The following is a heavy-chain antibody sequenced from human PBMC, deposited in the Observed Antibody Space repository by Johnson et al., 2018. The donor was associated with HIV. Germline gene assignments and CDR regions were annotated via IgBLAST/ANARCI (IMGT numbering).Heavy chain of an antibody. D-gene: IGHD6-13*01. Sequence: VQLVESGGGLVQPGGSLRLSCAASGFTFSSYAMSWVRQAPGKGLEWVSYINWNGGTKRYGDSVKGRFTISRYNSKNTVYLQMNSLRTEDSALYYCAKELAADGVDAFDIWGQGTMVTVS. V-gene: IGHV3-23*04. CDR1: GFTFSSYA. CDR3: AKELAADGVDAFDI. CDR2: INWNGGTK. J-gene: IGHJ3*02.